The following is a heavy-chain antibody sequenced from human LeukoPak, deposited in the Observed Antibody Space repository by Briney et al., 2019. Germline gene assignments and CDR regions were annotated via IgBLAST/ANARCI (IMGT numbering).Heavy chain of an antibody. Sequence: GGSLRLSCAASGFTFSSYSMNWVRQAPGKGLEWVSSISSSSSYIYYADSVKGRFTISRDNAKNSLYLQMNSLRAEDTAVYYCARDSLSGGVWFGELFVDYWGQGTLVTVSS. CDR3: ARDSLSGGVWFGELFVDY. J-gene: IGHJ4*02. D-gene: IGHD3-10*01. CDR1: GFTFSSYS. CDR2: ISSSSSYI. V-gene: IGHV3-21*01.